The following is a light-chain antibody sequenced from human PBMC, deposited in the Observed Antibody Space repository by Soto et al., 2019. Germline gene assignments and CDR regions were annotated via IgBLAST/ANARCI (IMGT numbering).Light chain of an antibody. Sequence: QSALTQPASVSGSPGQSITISCTGTSSDVSSYNYVSWYQQHPGKAPKLMIYEVSNRPSGVSNRFSGSKSGNTASLTISGLQAEDEADYYCSSYTSSSTPVLFGGGTKLTVL. CDR1: SSDVSSYNY. J-gene: IGLJ2*01. CDR2: EVS. CDR3: SSYTSSSTPVL. V-gene: IGLV2-14*01.